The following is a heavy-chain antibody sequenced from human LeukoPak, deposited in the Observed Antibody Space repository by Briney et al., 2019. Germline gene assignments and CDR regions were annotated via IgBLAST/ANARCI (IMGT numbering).Heavy chain of an antibody. D-gene: IGHD1-26*01. V-gene: IGHV3-33*01. J-gene: IGHJ5*02. CDR1: GFTFRDYA. CDR2: IWFDGSDY. Sequence: GGSLRLSCAASGFTFRDYAMHWVRQAPGKGLEWVAVIWFDGSDYYYADSVKGRFTISRDNSKNTLFLLMNSLRADDTAVYYCARGSGTFDGAFDPWGQGTLVTVSS. CDR3: ARGSGTFDGAFDP.